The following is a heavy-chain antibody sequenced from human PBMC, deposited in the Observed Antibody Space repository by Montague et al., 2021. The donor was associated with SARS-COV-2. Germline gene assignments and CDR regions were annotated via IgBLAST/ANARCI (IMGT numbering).Heavy chain of an antibody. Sequence: SETLSLTCTVSGYSINSNYYWGWIRQPPGKGLEWIGCSYHSGTTXYHPSLKSRVTISLDTSNNHFSLKVTSETAADTAVYYCARAPYYGPGKPYQFDYWGRGPLVPVSS. CDR3: ARAPYYGPGKPYQFDY. V-gene: IGHV4-38-2*02. J-gene: IGHJ4*02. CDR1: GYSINSNYY. D-gene: IGHD3-10*01. CDR2: SYHSGTT.